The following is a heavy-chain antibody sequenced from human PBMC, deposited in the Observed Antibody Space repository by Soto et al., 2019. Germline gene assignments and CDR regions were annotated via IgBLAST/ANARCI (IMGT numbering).Heavy chain of an antibody. D-gene: IGHD6-19*01. CDR3: AREVPGIAVATNWFDP. CDR2: IYYSGST. CDR1: GGSISSGGYY. J-gene: IGHJ5*02. V-gene: IGHV4-31*03. Sequence: SETLSLTCTVSGGSISSGGYYWSWIRQHPGKGLEWIGYIYYSGSTYYNPSFKSRVTISVDTSKNQFSLKLSSVTAADTAVYYCAREVPGIAVATNWFDPWGQGTLVTVSS.